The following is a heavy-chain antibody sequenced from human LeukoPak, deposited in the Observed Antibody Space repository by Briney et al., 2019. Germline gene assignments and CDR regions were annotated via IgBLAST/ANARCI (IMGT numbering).Heavy chain of an antibody. V-gene: IGHV3-7*01. Sequence: GGSLRLSCAASGFTFSSYWMSWVRQAPGKGLEWVANIKQDGSEKYYVDSVKGRFTISRDNAKNSLYLQMNSLRAEDTAVYYCARQDIVVVPAAITARVVPGSYYYYYYMDVWGKGTTVTVSS. CDR3: ARQDIVVVPAAITARVVPGSYYYYYYMDV. J-gene: IGHJ6*03. CDR2: IKQDGSEK. D-gene: IGHD2-2*01. CDR1: GFTFSSYW.